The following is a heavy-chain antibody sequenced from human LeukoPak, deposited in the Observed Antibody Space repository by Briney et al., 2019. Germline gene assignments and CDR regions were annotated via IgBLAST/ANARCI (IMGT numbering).Heavy chain of an antibody. Sequence: GGSLRLSCAASGFTFSSYSMNWVRQAPGKGLEWVSAISGSGGSTYYADSVKGRFTISRDNSKNTLYLQMNSLRAEDTAVYYCAKAGSGSYYHGGYYYYMDVWGKGTTVTISS. V-gene: IGHV3-23*01. D-gene: IGHD3-10*01. CDR2: ISGSGGST. J-gene: IGHJ6*03. CDR1: GFTFSSYS. CDR3: AKAGSGSYYHGGYYYYMDV.